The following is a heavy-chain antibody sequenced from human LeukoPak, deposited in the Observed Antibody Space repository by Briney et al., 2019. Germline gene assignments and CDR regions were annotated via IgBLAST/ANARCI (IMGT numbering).Heavy chain of an antibody. CDR3: ARGAWGQVTFTY. Sequence: ASVKVSCKASGYTFGTYGITWVRQAPGQGLEWMGWISADTHNTIYAQNLQARVTMTTDTSTTTAYMELRSLTSDDTAVYYFARGAWGQVTFTYWGQGTLVTVSS. CDR1: GYTFGTYG. D-gene: IGHD3-10*01. V-gene: IGHV1-18*01. CDR2: ISADTHNT. J-gene: IGHJ4*02.